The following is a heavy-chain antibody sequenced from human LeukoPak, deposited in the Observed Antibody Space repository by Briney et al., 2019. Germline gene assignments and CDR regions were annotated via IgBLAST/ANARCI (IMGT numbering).Heavy chain of an antibody. CDR3: ARDSASYYYDSSGYTESDY. Sequence: ASVKVSCKASGYTFTGYYMHWVRQAPGQGLEWMGWINPNSGGTNYAQKFQGRVTMTRDTSISTAYMELSRLRSDDTAVYYCARDSASYYYDSSGYTESDYWGQGTLVTVSS. J-gene: IGHJ4*02. V-gene: IGHV1-2*02. CDR2: INPNSGGT. CDR1: GYTFTGYY. D-gene: IGHD3-22*01.